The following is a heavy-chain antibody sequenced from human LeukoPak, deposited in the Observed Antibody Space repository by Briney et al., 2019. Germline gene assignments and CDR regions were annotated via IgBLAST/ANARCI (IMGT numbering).Heavy chain of an antibody. CDR2: IGGSGDKT. Sequence: GRSLRLSCAASGFTFNRNAISWVRQAPGKGREWVSTIGGSGDKTFYADSVKGRFTISRDNSKNMVHLQMNSLTGEDTALYYCVRRGDASSGWGDHDFWGQGALVTVSS. J-gene: IGHJ4*02. D-gene: IGHD6-19*01. V-gene: IGHV3-23*01. CDR3: VRRGDASSGWGDHDF. CDR1: GFTFNRNA.